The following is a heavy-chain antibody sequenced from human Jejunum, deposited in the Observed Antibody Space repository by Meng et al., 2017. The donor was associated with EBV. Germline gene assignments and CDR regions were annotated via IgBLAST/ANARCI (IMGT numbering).Heavy chain of an antibody. CDR1: GYIFANYG. Sequence: HVQLVQSGAEVKNPXXSVKVSCKASGYIFANYGISWVRQAAGQGLEWLAWISGNDGNTNFARKLRGRVSMTVDASTSTAYMELRSLGSDDTAVYYCARYKSPGSFDPWGQGTLVTVSS. D-gene: IGHD1-1*01. CDR3: ARYKSPGSFDP. J-gene: IGHJ5*02. CDR2: ISGNDGNT. V-gene: IGHV1-18*01.